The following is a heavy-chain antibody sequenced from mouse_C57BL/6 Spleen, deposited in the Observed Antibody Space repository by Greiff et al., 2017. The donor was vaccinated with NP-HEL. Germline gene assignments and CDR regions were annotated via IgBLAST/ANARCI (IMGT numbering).Heavy chain of an antibody. J-gene: IGHJ2*01. CDR2: INPYNGDT. CDR1: GYSFTGYF. V-gene: IGHV1-20*01. D-gene: IGHD2-4*01. Sequence: EVQLQQSGPELVKPGDSVKISCKASGYSFTGYFMNWVMQSHGKSLEWIGRINPYNGDTFYNQKFKGKATLTVDKSSSTAHMELRSLTSEDSAVYYCARRGYDYDVGYFDYWGQGTTLTVSS. CDR3: ARRGYDYDVGYFDY.